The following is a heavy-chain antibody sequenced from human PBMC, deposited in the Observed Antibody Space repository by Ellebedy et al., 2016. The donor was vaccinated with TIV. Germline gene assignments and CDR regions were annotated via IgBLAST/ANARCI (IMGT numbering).Heavy chain of an antibody. CDR2: VCFDGVNK. D-gene: IGHD6-25*01. J-gene: IGHJ3*02. CDR3: ARGDRQQRLDFDALHT. Sequence: GESLKISCAASGFSFSANDMHSVRPAPGEGLEWVALVCFDGVNKYYGASVKGRFHISRDISKNILYLQMNSLRGNDTAVYFCARGDRQQRLDFDALHTWGPGTLVTVPS. CDR1: GFSFSAND. V-gene: IGHV3-33*01.